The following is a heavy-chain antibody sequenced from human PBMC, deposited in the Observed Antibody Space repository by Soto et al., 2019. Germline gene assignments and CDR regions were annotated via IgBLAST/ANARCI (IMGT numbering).Heavy chain of an antibody. V-gene: IGHV3-23*01. CDR2: ISGSGGRS. CDR3: AKAFFVLASEPPYHFDY. J-gene: IGHJ4*02. CDR1: GFTFSNYA. D-gene: IGHD3-3*01. Sequence: EVQLLDSGGGLVQPGGSLRLSCAASGFTFSNYAMTWVRQGPGKGLEWVSGISGSGGRSYYADSVKGRFTISRDNSKSPLYLTMNRLRAEDPAVYYWAKAFFVLASEPPYHFDYWGQGTLVTLSS.